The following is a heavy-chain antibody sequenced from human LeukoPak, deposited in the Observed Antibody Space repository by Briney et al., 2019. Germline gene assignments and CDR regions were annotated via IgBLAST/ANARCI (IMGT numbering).Heavy chain of an antibody. V-gene: IGHV1-18*01. D-gene: IGHD1-7*01. CDR1: GYTFTSYG. J-gene: IGHJ5*02. CDR3: ARAVGESLELPLLNWFDP. CDR2: ISAYNGNT. Sequence: ASVKVSCKASGYTFTSYGISWVRQAPGQGLEWMGWISAYNGNTNYAQKLQGRVTMTTDTSTSTAYMELRSLRSDDTAVYYCARAVGESLELPLLNWFDPWGQGTLVTVSS.